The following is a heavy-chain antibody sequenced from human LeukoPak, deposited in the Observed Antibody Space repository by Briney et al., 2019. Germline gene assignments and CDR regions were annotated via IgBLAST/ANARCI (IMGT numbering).Heavy chain of an antibody. CDR1: GGSISSYY. D-gene: IGHD2-2*02. V-gene: IGHV4-59*01. CDR3: ARVGANGFVVVPAAIGWFDP. J-gene: IGHJ5*02. CDR2: IYYSGST. Sequence: SETLSLTCTVSGGSISSYYWSWIRQPPGKGLEWIGYIYYSGSTNYNPSLKSRVTISVDTSKNQFSLKLSSVTAADTAVYYCARVGANGFVVVPAAIGWFDPWGQGTLVTVSP.